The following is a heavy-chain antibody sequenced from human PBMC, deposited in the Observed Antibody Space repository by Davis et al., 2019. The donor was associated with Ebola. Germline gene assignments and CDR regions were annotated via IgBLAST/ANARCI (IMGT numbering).Heavy chain of an antibody. D-gene: IGHD3-9*01. CDR2: ISSSGSTI. CDR3: ARDRYDYGDY. Sequence: GESLKISCAASGFTFSDYYMSWIRQAPGKGLEWVSYISSSGSTIYYADSVKGRFTISRDNAKNSLYLQMNSLRDEDTAVYYCARDRYDYGDYWGQETLVTVSS. CDR1: GFTFSDYY. V-gene: IGHV3-11*04. J-gene: IGHJ4*02.